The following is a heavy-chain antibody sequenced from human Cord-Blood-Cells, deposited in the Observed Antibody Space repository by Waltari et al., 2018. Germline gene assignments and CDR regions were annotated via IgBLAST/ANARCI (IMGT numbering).Heavy chain of an antibody. Sequence: QVQLVQSGAEVKKPGSSVKVSCKASGGTFSSYAISWVRQAPGQGLEWMGGIIPIFGAGNYAQKFQGRVTITADESTSTAYMELSSLRSEDTAVYYCARSRAATKNYYYGMDIWGQGTTVTVSS. D-gene: IGHD1-26*01. CDR2: IIPIFGAG. J-gene: IGHJ6*02. CDR3: ARSRAATKNYYYGMDI. V-gene: IGHV1-69*01. CDR1: GGTFSSYA.